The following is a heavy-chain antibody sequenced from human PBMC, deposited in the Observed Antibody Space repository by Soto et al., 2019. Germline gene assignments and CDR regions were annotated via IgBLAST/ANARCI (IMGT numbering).Heavy chain of an antibody. D-gene: IGHD1-26*01. CDR2: IIPIFGTA. CDR1: GGTFSSYA. J-gene: IGHJ4*02. CDR3: AKSGSLDS. Sequence: SVKVSCKASGGTFSSYAISWVRQAPGQGLEWMGGIIPIFGTANYAQKFQGRVTITRDTSATTAYMDLISLIPDDTAIYYCAKSGSLDSWGQGTPVTVSS. V-gene: IGHV1-69*05.